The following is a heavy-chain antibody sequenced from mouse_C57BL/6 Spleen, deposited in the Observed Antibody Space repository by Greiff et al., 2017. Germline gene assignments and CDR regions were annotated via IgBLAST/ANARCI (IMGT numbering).Heavy chain of an antibody. Sequence: QVHVKQPGAELVRPGSSVKLSCKASGYTFTSYWMHWVKQRPIQGLEWIGNIDPSDSETHYNQKFKDKATLTVDKSSSTAYMQLSSLTSEDSAVYYCARGGGYYYFDSWGQGTTLTVSS. CDR3: ARGGGYYYFDS. J-gene: IGHJ2*01. V-gene: IGHV1-52*01. CDR1: GYTFTSYW. CDR2: IDPSDSET. D-gene: IGHD2-3*01.